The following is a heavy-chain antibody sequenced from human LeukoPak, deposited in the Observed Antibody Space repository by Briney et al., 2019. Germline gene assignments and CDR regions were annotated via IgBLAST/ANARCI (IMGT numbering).Heavy chain of an antibody. CDR2: INWNSDSI. CDR1: GFTFSSYA. D-gene: IGHD5-12*01. V-gene: IGHV3-9*01. CDR3: AINGGGDSGYGNFDY. J-gene: IGHJ4*02. Sequence: GGSLRPSCAASGFTFSSYAMHWVRQVPGKGLEWISGINWNSDSIGYADSVKGRFTTSRDNAKNSLYLQMNSLRAEDTAFYYCAINGGGDSGYGNFDYWGQGTLVTVSS.